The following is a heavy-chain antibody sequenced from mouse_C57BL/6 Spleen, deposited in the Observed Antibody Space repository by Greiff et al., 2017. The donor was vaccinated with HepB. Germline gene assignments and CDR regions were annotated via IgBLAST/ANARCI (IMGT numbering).Heavy chain of an antibody. Sequence: QVQLQQSGAELVKPGASVKLSCKASGYTFTSYWMQWVKQRPGQGLEWIGEIDPSDSYTNYNQKFKGKATLTVDTSSSTAYMQLSSLTSEDSAVYYCASGYGSSNVEGFDYWGQGTTLTVSS. V-gene: IGHV1-50*01. CDR3: ASGYGSSNVEGFDY. CDR1: GYTFTSYW. CDR2: IDPSDSYT. D-gene: IGHD1-1*01. J-gene: IGHJ2*01.